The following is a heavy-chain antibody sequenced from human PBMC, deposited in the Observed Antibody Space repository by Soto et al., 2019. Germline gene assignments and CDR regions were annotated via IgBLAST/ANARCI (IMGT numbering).Heavy chain of an antibody. CDR1: GGSMNGYY. CDR3: AGQLADRLLWDY. Sequence: SETLSLTCAVSGGSMNGYYWSWIRQPPGKGLEWIGYIHYSGFTNYNPSLKSRVTISVDTSKNQFSLKLKSVTAADTAVYYCAGQLADRLLWDYWGQGTLVTVSS. D-gene: IGHD1-1*01. V-gene: IGHV4-59*01. CDR2: IHYSGFT. J-gene: IGHJ4*02.